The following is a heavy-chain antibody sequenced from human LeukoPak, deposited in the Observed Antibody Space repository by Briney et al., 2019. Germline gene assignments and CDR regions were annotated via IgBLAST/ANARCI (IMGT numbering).Heavy chain of an antibody. J-gene: IGHJ4*02. V-gene: IGHV3-30*18. CDR1: GFTFSTYG. D-gene: IGHD3-22*01. CDR2: ISYDGSNK. CDR3: AKEGITMIVVPTLGY. Sequence: GGSLRLSCAASGFTFSTYGMHWVRQAPGKGLEWVALISYDGSNKYYADSVKGRFTISRDNSKNTLYLQMNSLRAEDTAVYYCAKEGITMIVVPTLGYWGQGTLVTVSS.